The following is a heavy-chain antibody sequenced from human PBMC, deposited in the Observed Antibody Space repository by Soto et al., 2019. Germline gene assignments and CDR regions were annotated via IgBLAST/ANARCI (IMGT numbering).Heavy chain of an antibody. CDR1: GYTFTGYY. CDR2: INPNSGGT. D-gene: IGHD6-19*01. CDR3: ARSYRRGICDDLFDY. Sequence: SVKVSCKASGYTFTGYYMHWVRQAPGQGLEWMGWINPNSGGTNYAQKFQGRVTMTRDTSISTAYMELSRLRSDDTAVYHCARSYRRGICDDLFDYWGQGTLVTVSS. V-gene: IGHV1-2*02. J-gene: IGHJ4*02.